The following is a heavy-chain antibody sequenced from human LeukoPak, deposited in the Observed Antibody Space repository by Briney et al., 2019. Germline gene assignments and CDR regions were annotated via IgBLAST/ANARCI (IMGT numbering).Heavy chain of an antibody. J-gene: IGHJ3*02. V-gene: IGHV3-23*01. D-gene: IGHD4-11*01. CDR2: ISGSGGST. CDR3: AKDLTWNTVTHDAFDI. CDR1: GFTFSSYA. Sequence: PGGSLRLSCAASGFTFSSYAMSWVRQAPRKGLEWVSAISGSGGSTYYADSVKGRFTISRDNSKNTLYLQMNSLRAEDTAVYYCAKDLTWNTVTHDAFDIWGQGTMVTVSS.